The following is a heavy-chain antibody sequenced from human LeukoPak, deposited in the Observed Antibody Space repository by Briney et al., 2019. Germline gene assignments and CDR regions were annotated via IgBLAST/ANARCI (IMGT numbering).Heavy chain of an antibody. CDR1: GYTFTGYY. D-gene: IGHD2-2*01. V-gene: IGHV1-2*02. CDR3: ARGWYQLLSSFYSDY. CDR2: INPNSGGT. Sequence: GASVKVSCKASGYTFTGYYMHWVRQAPGQGLEWMGWINPNSGGTNYAQKFQGRVTMTRDTSISTAYMELSRLRSDDTAVYYCARGWYQLLSSFYSDYWGQGTLVTVSS. J-gene: IGHJ4*02.